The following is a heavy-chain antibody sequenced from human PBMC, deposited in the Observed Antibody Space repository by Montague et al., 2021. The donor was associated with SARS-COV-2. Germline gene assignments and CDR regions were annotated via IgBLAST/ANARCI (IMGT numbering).Heavy chain of an antibody. J-gene: IGHJ6*02. D-gene: IGHD3-10*01. CDR3: ARGRRILLRFGELLSGGDYYGMDV. V-gene: IGHV4-34*01. Sequence: SETLSLTCAVYGGSVSDYYWSWIRQPPGKGLEWIGEINHSGSTNXNPSLKSRVTISVDTSKNQFSLKLSSVTAADTAVYYCARGRRILLRFGELLSGGDYYGMDVWGQGTTVTVSS. CDR2: INHSGST. CDR1: GGSVSDYY.